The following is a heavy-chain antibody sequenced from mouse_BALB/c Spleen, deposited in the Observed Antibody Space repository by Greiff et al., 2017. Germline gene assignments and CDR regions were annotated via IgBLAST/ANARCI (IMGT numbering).Heavy chain of an antibody. V-gene: IGHV14-3*02. Sequence: EVQLQQSGAELVKPGASVKLSCTASGFNIKDTYMHSVKQRPEQGLEWIGRIDPANGNTKYDPKFQGKATITADTSSNTAYLQLSSLTSEDTAVYYCASYGYDDGDYYAMDYWGQGTSVTVSS. CDR3: ASYGYDDGDYYAMDY. CDR1: GFNIKDTY. D-gene: IGHD2-2*01. CDR2: IDPANGNT. J-gene: IGHJ4*01.